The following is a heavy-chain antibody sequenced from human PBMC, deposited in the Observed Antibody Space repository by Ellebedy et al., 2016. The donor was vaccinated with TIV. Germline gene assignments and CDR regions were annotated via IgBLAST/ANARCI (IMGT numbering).Heavy chain of an antibody. V-gene: IGHV4-59*08. D-gene: IGHD3-9*01. CDR1: GGSISPYY. J-gene: IGHJ3*02. CDR2: IYNSRGT. Sequence: MPSETLSLTCTVSGGSISPYYWSWIRQPPGKGLEWIGYIYNSRGTKYNPSLKTRLTLSADPSKNTVSLILNSVTAADTAVYYCARQGHEIRYFDWLYDIWGQGTMVTVSS. CDR3: ARQGHEIRYFDWLYDI.